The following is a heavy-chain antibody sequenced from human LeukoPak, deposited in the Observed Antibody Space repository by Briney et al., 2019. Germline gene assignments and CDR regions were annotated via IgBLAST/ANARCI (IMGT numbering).Heavy chain of an antibody. D-gene: IGHD3-10*01. J-gene: IGHJ4*02. CDR2: VSHDGTNE. Sequence: PGGSLRLSCVASGFTLNTFAIHWVRQAPGKGLEWVAAVSHDGTNEYYGDSVQGRFSVSRDNSADTIYLQMNSLTSADTAVYFCARELSPYGSGTSSSFRYWGQGTLVAVSS. CDR3: ARELSPYGSGTSSSFRY. CDR1: GFTLNTFA. V-gene: IGHV3-30*04.